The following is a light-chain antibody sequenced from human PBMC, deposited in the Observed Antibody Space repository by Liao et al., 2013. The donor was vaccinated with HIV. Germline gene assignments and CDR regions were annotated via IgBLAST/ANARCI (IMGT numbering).Light chain of an antibody. Sequence: SYELTQPPSVSVAPGKTARITCGGNNIGSKSVHWYQQKPGQAPVLVIYYDSDRPSGIPERFSGSNSGNTATLIINRVEAGDEADYYCQVWDTGADQSVFGGGTKLTVL. J-gene: IGLJ3*02. V-gene: IGLV3-21*04. CDR3: QVWDTGADQSV. CDR2: YDS. CDR1: NIGSKS.